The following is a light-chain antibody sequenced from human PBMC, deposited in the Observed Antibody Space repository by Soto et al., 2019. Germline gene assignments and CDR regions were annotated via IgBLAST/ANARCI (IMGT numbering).Light chain of an antibody. V-gene: IGKV3-20*01. CDR1: QSVGSSY. J-gene: IGKJ1*01. CDR3: QQYGSSPWT. CDR2: DAS. Sequence: EIVLTQSPGTLSLSPGERATLSCRASQSVGSSYLAWYQQKPGQAPRLLIYDASSRATGIPDRFSGGASETDFTLTISRLEPEDFAVYYCQQYGSSPWTFGQGTKVEIK.